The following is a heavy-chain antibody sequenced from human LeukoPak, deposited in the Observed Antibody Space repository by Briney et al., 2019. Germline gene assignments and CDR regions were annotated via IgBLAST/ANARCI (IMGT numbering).Heavy chain of an antibody. Sequence: GESLKISCAASGFTFSSYWMHWVRQAPGKGLVWVSRINSDGSSTSYADSVKGRFTISRGNAKNTLYLQMNSLRAEDTAVYYCARAALYGSGSYYNWGDAFDIWGQGTMVTVSS. CDR3: ARAALYGSGSYYNWGDAFDI. CDR2: INSDGSST. V-gene: IGHV3-74*01. J-gene: IGHJ3*02. D-gene: IGHD3-10*01. CDR1: GFTFSSYW.